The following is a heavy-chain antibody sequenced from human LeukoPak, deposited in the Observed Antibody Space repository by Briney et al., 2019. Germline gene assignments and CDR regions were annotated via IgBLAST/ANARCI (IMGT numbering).Heavy chain of an antibody. CDR1: GFIFSNYA. D-gene: IGHD6-13*01. J-gene: IGHJ3*02. CDR2: IKQDGSEK. V-gene: IGHV3-7*01. CDR3: ARDWSSSWSLPDAFDI. Sequence: PGGSLRLSCAASGFIFSNYAMSWVRQAPGKGLEWVANIKQDGSEKYYVDSVKGRFTISRDNAKNSLYLQMNSLRAEDTAVYYCARDWSSSWSLPDAFDIWGQGTMVTVSS.